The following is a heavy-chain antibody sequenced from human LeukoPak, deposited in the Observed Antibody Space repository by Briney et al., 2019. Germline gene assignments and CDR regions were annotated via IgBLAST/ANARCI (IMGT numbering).Heavy chain of an antibody. D-gene: IGHD1-1*01. CDR3: ARPLTGN. Sequence: SETLSLTCAVYGGSFSGYYWRWIRHPPGKGLEWIGEINHSGSTNYNPSLKSRVTISVDTSKNQFSLKLSSVTAADTAVYYCARPLTGNWGQGTLVTVSS. CDR2: INHSGST. J-gene: IGHJ4*02. CDR1: GGSFSGYY. V-gene: IGHV4-34*01.